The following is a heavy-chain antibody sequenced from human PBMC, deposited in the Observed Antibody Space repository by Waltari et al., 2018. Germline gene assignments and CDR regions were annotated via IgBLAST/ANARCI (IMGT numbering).Heavy chain of an antibody. V-gene: IGHV4-34*01. Sequence: QVQLQQWGAGLLKPSETLSLTCPVYGGSFSGYYWSWIRQPPGKGLEWIGEINHSGSTNYNPSLKSRVTISVDTSKNQFSLKLSSVTAADTAVYYCATRRHYMDVWGKGTTVTVSS. CDR3: ATRRHYMDV. J-gene: IGHJ6*03. CDR2: INHSGST. CDR1: GGSFSGYY.